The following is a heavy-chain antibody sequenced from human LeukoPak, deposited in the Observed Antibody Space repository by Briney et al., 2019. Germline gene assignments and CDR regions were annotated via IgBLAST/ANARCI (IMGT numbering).Heavy chain of an antibody. CDR1: GFTVSNNY. J-gene: IGHJ4*02. CDR2: IFSANRT. CDR3: ARVGNYYDFDY. V-gene: IGHV3-53*01. Sequence: AGSLRLSCAASGFTVSNNYMSWLRHPPGKGLEWVSVIFSANRTSFADSVKGRFSISRDNSKNSLYLQMNRLRAEDTAVYYCARVGNYYDFDYWGQGTLVTV. D-gene: IGHD1-26*01.